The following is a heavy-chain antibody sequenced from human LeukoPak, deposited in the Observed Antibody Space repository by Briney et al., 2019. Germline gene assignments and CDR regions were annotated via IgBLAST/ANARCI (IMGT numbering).Heavy chain of an antibody. J-gene: IGHJ4*02. CDR2: ISYDGSNK. Sequence: GGSLRLSCAASGFTFSSYAMHWVRQAPGKGLEWVAVISYDGSNKYYADSVKGRFTISRDNSKNTLYLQMNSLRAEDTAVYYCAKGGLCWGQGTLVTVSS. V-gene: IGHV3-30-3*01. D-gene: IGHD4/OR15-4a*01. CDR3: AKGGLC. CDR1: GFTFSSYA.